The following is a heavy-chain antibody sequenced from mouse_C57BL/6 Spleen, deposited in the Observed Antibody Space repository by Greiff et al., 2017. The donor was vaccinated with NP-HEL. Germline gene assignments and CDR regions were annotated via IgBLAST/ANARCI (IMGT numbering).Heavy chain of an antibody. J-gene: IGHJ4*01. D-gene: IGHD1-1*01. V-gene: IGHV1-54*01. Sequence: QVQLQQSGAELVRPGTSVKVSCKASGYAFTNYLIEWVKQRPGQGLEWIGVINPGSGGTNYNEKFKGKATLTADKSSSTAYMQLSSLTSEDSAVYFCARGDYGSLYAMDYWGQGTSVTVSS. CDR3: ARGDYGSLYAMDY. CDR2: INPGSGGT. CDR1: GYAFTNYL.